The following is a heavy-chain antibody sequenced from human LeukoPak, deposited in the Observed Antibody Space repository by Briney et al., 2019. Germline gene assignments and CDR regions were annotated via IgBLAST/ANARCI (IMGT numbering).Heavy chain of an antibody. CDR2: SNWDGGST. D-gene: IGHD2-2*01. V-gene: IGHV3-20*04. CDR3: ARGRNLWGHCSSTSCLSDY. J-gene: IGHJ4*02. Sequence: GGSLRLSCAASGFTFDDYGMSLVRQAPGKGLEWVSGSNWDGGSTGYADSVKGRFTISRDNAKNSLYLQMNSLRAEDTALYYCARGRNLWGHCSSTSCLSDYWGQGTLVTVSS. CDR1: GFTFDDYG.